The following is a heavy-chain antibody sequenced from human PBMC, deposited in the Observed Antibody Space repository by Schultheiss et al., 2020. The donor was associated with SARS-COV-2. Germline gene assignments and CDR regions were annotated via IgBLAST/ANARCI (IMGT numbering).Heavy chain of an antibody. V-gene: IGHV1-8*02. Sequence: ASVEVSCKASGYSFTGYYMHWVRQAPGQGLEWMGRINPNSGNTGYAQKFQGRVTMTRNTSISTAYMELSSLRSEDTAVYYCARVGSSSRSWFDPWGQGTLVTVSS. D-gene: IGHD6-13*01. CDR2: INPNSGNT. J-gene: IGHJ5*02. CDR3: ARVGSSSRSWFDP. CDR1: GYSFTGYY.